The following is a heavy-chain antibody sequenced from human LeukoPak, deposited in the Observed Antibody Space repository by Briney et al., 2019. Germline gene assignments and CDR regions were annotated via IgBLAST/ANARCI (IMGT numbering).Heavy chain of an antibody. CDR1: GGSFSGYY. D-gene: IGHD4-17*01. J-gene: IGHJ4*02. CDR3: AREETTGGFLNY. V-gene: IGHV4-34*01. CDR2: INHSGST. Sequence: PSETLSLTCAVYGGSFSGYYWSWIRQPPGKGLEWIGEINHSGSTNYNPSLKSRVTISVDTSKNQFSLKLSSVTAADTAVYYCAREETTGGFLNYWGQGTLVTVSS.